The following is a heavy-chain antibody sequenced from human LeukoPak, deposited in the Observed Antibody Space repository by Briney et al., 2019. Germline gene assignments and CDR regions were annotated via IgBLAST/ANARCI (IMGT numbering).Heavy chain of an antibody. CDR2: IHYSGST. J-gene: IGHJ4*02. Sequence: SETLSLTCTVSGGSISSYYWSWIRQPPGKGLERIGYIHYSGSTNYNPSLKSRVTISVDTSKNQFSLKLNSVTTADTAVYYCAKDAAYNPFDYWGQGTLVTVSS. D-gene: IGHD5-24*01. V-gene: IGHV4-59*01. CDR3: AKDAAYNPFDY. CDR1: GGSISSYY.